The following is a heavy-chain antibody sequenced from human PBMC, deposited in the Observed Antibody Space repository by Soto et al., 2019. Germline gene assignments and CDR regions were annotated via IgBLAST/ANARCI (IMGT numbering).Heavy chain of an antibody. J-gene: IGHJ6*02. CDR3: ARDGGDCSSTSCYTGAYYYYYYGMDV. CDR2: INPNSGGT. CDR1: GYTFTGYY. V-gene: IGHV1-2*02. Sequence: ASVKVSCKASGYTFTGYYMHWVRQAPGQGLEWTGWINPNSGGTNYAQKFQGRVIMTRDTSISTAYMELSRLRSDDTAVYYCARDGGDCSSTSCYTGAYYYYYYGMDVWGQGTTVTVSS. D-gene: IGHD2-2*02.